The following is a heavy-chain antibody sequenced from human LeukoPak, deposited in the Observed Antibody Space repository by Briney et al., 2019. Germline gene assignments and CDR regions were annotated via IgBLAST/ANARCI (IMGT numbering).Heavy chain of an antibody. CDR3: ARDQGIFDY. Sequence: GGSLRLSCAASGFTFSSYSMNWVRQAPGKGLEWVSYISSSSKTIYYADSVKGRFTISRDNAKNLLYLQMNSLRDEDSAVYYCARDQGIFDYWGQGTLVTVSS. CDR2: ISSSSKTI. CDR1: GFTFSSYS. V-gene: IGHV3-48*02. J-gene: IGHJ4*02.